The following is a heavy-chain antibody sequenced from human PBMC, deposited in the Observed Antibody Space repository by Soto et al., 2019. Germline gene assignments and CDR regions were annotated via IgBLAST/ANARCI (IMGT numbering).Heavy chain of an antibody. J-gene: IGHJ5*02. Sequence: GGSLRLSCAASGFKFSNYAMSWVRQAPGKGLEWVSLISATGGGTYYADSVKGRFTISRDNSHNTLYLQVHSLTAEDTAVYYCAKDRRAGGDSAFYFDLWGQGAQVTVSS. CDR3: AKDRRAGGDSAFYFDL. CDR1: GFKFSNYA. D-gene: IGHD3-16*01. V-gene: IGHV3-23*01. CDR2: ISATGGGT.